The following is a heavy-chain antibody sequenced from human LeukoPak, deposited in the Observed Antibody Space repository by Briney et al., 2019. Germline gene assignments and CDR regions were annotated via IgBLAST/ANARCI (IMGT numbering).Heavy chain of an antibody. J-gene: IGHJ4*02. CDR2: ISGSGGAT. V-gene: IGHV3-23*01. D-gene: IGHD3-10*01. Sequence: GGTLRLSCAASGFTFNTYGMSWVRQAPGKGLEWVSGISGSGGATYYADSVKGRFTISRDDPDNTIYLQMNSLRAEDTAVYFCARGGVDYYGSGTYYLMYYFDYWGQGALVTVSS. CDR3: ARGGVDYYGSGTYYLMYYFDY. CDR1: GFTFNTYG.